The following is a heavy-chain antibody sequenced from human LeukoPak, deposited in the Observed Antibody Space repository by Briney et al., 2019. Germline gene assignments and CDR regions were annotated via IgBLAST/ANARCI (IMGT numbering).Heavy chain of an antibody. CDR2: INHSGST. J-gene: IGHJ4*02. CDR1: GGSFSGYH. Sequence: PSETLSLTCAVYGGSFSGYHWSWIRQPPGKGLEWIGEINHSGSTNYNPSLKSRVTISVDTSKNQFSLKLSSVTAADTAVYYCARAPGYGSGRRYFDYWGQGTLVTVSS. D-gene: IGHD6-19*01. V-gene: IGHV4-34*01. CDR3: ARAPGYGSGRRYFDY.